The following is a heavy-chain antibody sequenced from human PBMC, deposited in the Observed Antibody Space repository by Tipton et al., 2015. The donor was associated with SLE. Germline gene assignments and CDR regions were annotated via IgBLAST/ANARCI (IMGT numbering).Heavy chain of an antibody. Sequence: TLSLTCTVSGGSISGYYWSWIRQPPGKGLEWIGYIYYSGSTNYNPSLKSRVTISVDTSKNQFSLKLSSVTAADTAVYYCARVADDYGDPYYFDYWGQGTLVTVSS. CDR3: ARVADDYGDPYYFDY. CDR2: IYYSGST. D-gene: IGHD4-17*01. CDR1: GGSISGYY. V-gene: IGHV4-59*01. J-gene: IGHJ4*02.